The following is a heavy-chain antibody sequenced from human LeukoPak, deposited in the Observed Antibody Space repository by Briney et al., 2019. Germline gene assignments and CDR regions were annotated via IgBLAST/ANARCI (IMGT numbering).Heavy chain of an antibody. CDR2: INHSGST. CDR3: ARADTATRNTY. J-gene: IGHJ4*02. D-gene: IGHD5-18*01. V-gene: IGHV4-34*01. CDR1: GGSFSGYY. Sequence: SETLSLTCAVYGGSFSGYYWSWIRQPPGKGLEWIGEINHSGSTNYNPSLKSRVTISVDTSKNQFSLKLSSVTAADTAVYYCARADTATRNTYWGQGTLVTVSS.